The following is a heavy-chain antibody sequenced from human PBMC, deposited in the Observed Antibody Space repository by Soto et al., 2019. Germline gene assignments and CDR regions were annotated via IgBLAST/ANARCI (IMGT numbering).Heavy chain of an antibody. D-gene: IGHD2-21*01. J-gene: IGHJ5*02. CDR1: GGTFSSYA. V-gene: IGHV1-69*01. Sequence: QVQLVQSGAEVMKPGSSVKVSCKASGGTFSSYAISWVRQAPGHGLEWMGGIIPIFGTANYAQKFQGRVTITADESTSTAYMELSSLRAEDTAVYYCARVASRLARGGEWFDPWGQGTLVSVSS. CDR3: ARVASRLARGGEWFDP. CDR2: IIPIFGTA.